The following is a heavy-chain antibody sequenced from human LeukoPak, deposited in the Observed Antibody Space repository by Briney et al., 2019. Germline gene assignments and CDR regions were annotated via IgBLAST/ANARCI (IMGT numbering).Heavy chain of an antibody. CDR2: ISYDGSNK. J-gene: IGHJ3*02. CDR1: GFTFSSYG. Sequence: QPGGSLRLSCAASGFTFSSYGMHWVRQAPGKGLEWVAAISYDGSNKYYADSVKGRFTISRDNSKNTLYLQMNSLRAEDTAVYYCARPRSLLRDDDAFDIWGQGTMVTVSS. CDR3: ARPRSLLRDDDAFDI. D-gene: IGHD2-15*01. V-gene: IGHV3-30*03.